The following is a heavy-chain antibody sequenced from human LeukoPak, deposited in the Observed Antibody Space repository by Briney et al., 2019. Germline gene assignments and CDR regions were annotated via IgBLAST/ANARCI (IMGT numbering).Heavy chain of an antibody. CDR3: ARGFVHAYSSAGNDY. V-gene: IGHV4-34*01. CDR1: GGSFSGYY. CDR2: INHSGST. Sequence: SETLSLTRAVYGGSFSGYYWSWIRQPPGQGLEWFGEINHSGSTNYNPSLKSRDPISVDTSKNQFSLKLSSVTAADTAVYYCARGFVHAYSSAGNDYWGQGTLVTVSS. D-gene: IGHD6-19*01. J-gene: IGHJ4*02.